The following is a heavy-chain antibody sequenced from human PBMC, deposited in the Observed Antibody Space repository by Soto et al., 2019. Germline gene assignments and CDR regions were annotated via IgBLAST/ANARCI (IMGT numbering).Heavy chain of an antibody. V-gene: IGHV3-21*01. CDR2: ISSSSSYI. J-gene: IGHJ4*02. Sequence: LEWVSSISSSSSYIYYADSVKGRFTISRDNAKNSLYLQMXSLXAEDTAVYYCARKPGYSSSWYGFTVDYWGQGTLVTVSS. CDR3: ARKPGYSSSWYGFTVDY. D-gene: IGHD6-13*01.